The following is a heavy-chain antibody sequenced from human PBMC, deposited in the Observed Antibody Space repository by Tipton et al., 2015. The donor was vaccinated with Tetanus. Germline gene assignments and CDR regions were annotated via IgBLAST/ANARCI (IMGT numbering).Heavy chain of an antibody. CDR3: ATTGRERWLPMIFDS. J-gene: IGHJ4*01. CDR1: GFTFRSYA. Sequence: SLRLSCAASGFTFRSYAMTWVRQAPGKGLEWVSVISGTGNIVKDADSVRGRFTISRDNAKNSLFLQMNSLRVDDTAVYFCATTGRERWLPMIFDSWGRGTLVTVSS. V-gene: IGHV3-21*01. D-gene: IGHD5-24*01. CDR2: ISGTGNIV.